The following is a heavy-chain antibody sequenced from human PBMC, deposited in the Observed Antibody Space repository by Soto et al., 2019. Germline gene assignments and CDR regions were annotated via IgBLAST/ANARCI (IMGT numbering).Heavy chain of an antibody. CDR2: INPSGGST. Sequence: GASVKVSCQASGYTFTSYYMHWVRQAPGQGLEWMGIINPSGGSTSYAQKFQGRVTMTRDTSTSTVYMELSSLRSEDTAVYYCARDLGYYYGSGSYFGAFDYWGQGTLVTVSS. V-gene: IGHV1-46*01. J-gene: IGHJ4*02. CDR3: ARDLGYYYGSGSYFGAFDY. CDR1: GYTFTSYY. D-gene: IGHD3-10*01.